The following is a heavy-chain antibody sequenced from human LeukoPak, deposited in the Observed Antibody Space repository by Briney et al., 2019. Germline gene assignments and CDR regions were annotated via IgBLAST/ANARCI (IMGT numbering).Heavy chain of an antibody. D-gene: IGHD1-14*01. V-gene: IGHV4-59*08. Sequence: SETLSLTCTVSGDSISSYYWSWIRQPPGKGLEWIGYIHYDGSTNYNPSLKSRVTISVDTSKNQFSLKLSSVTAADTAVYYCARHRGVTDSFYPFDPWGQGTLVTVSS. CDR1: GDSISSYY. CDR3: ARHRGVTDSFYPFDP. CDR2: IHYDGST. J-gene: IGHJ5*02.